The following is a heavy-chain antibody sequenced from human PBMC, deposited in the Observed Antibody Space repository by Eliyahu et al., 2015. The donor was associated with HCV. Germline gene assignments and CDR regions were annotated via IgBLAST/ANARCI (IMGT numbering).Heavy chain of an antibody. CDR2: IXYSGST. CDR1: VXXXSSYY. V-gene: IGHV4-59*01. J-gene: IGHJ4*02. Sequence: QVQLQASGPGLVKPSVPLSLTCTVSVXXXSSYYWSWIRXPPGKGLEWIGYIXYSGSTNYNPXLKSRVTISVDTSKNQFSLKLSSVTAADTAVYYCARDRYDGSYGDYAFDYWGQGTLVTVSS. D-gene: IGHD4-17*01. CDR3: ARDRYDGSYGDYAFDY.